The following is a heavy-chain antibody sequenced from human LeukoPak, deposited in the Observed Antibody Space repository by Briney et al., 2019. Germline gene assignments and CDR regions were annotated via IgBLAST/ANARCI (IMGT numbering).Heavy chain of an antibody. V-gene: IGHV4-34*01. Sequence: SETLSLTCAVYGGSFSGYYWSWIRQPPGKGLEWIGEINHSGSTNYNPSLKSRVTISVDTSKNQFSLKLSSVTAAGTAVYYCAREPRGYSYGSGIDYWGQGTLVTVSS. CDR3: AREPRGYSYGSGIDY. D-gene: IGHD5-18*01. J-gene: IGHJ4*02. CDR2: INHSGST. CDR1: GGSFSGYY.